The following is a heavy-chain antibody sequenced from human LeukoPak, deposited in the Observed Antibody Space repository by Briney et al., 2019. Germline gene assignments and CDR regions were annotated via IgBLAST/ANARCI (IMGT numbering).Heavy chain of an antibody. V-gene: IGHV3-74*01. Sequence: GGSLRLSCAASGFTFSSYWMHWVRQAPGKGLVWVSRINSDGSSTIYADSVKGRFTISRDNAKNTLYLQMNSLRAEDTAVYYCARYCSGGSCYSEDFDYWGQGSLVTVSS. CDR1: GFTFSSYW. CDR3: ARYCSGGSCYSEDFDY. D-gene: IGHD2-15*01. CDR2: INSDGSST. J-gene: IGHJ4*02.